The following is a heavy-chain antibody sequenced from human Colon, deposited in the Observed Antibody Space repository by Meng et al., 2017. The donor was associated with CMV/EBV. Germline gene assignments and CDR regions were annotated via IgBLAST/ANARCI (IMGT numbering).Heavy chain of an antibody. CDR2: INPNSGGT. D-gene: IGHD3-22*01. CDR3: ATVSSGYYLYFQH. J-gene: IGHJ1*01. Sequence: QVQPVQSGAEVRKPGASVKVSCKASGYTFTGYYMHWVRQAPGQGLEWMGWINPNSGGTNYAQKFQGRVTMTRDTSISTAYMELSRLRSDDTAVYYCATVSSGYYLYFQHWGQGTLVTVSS. V-gene: IGHV1-2*02. CDR1: GYTFTGYY.